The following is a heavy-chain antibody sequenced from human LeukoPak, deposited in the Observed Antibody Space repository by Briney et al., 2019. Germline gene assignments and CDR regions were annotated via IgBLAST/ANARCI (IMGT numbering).Heavy chain of an antibody. V-gene: IGHV3-23*01. D-gene: IGHD3-22*01. J-gene: IGHJ4*02. Sequence: GGSLRLSCAASGFTFGSYAMSRVRQAPGKGLEWVSAISGSGGSTYYADSVKGRFTISRDNSKNTLYLQMNSLRAEDTAVYYCAKPYYYDSSGYYSDFDYWGQGTLVTVSS. CDR2: ISGSGGST. CDR1: GFTFGSYA. CDR3: AKPYYYDSSGYYSDFDY.